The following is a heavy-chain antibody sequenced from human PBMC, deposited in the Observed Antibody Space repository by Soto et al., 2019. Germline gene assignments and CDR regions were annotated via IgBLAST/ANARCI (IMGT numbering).Heavy chain of an antibody. V-gene: IGHV4-39*07. CDR1: GGSISSSGYY. D-gene: IGHD6-13*01. Sequence: SETMCLTCSVAGGSISSSGYYWSWNHQPPGKGLEWIGYIYYSGSTNYNPSLKSRVTISVDTSKNQFSLKLSSVTAADTAVYYCARLDVHSPTWYYYFDYWGQGTLVTVSS. CDR3: ARLDVHSPTWYYYFDY. CDR2: IYYSGST. J-gene: IGHJ4*02.